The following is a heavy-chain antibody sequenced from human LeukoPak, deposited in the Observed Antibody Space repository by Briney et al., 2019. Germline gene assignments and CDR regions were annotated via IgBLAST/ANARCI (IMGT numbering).Heavy chain of an antibody. CDR3: ARGREMATITGDFDY. CDR1: GGTSSSYA. CDR2: IIPIFGTA. V-gene: IGHV1-69*13. Sequence: ASVKVSCKASGGTSSSYAISWVRQAPGQGLEWMGGIIPIFGTANYAQKFQGRVTITADESTSTAYMELSSLRSEDTAVYYCARGREMATITGDFDYWGQGTLVTVSS. D-gene: IGHD5-24*01. J-gene: IGHJ4*02.